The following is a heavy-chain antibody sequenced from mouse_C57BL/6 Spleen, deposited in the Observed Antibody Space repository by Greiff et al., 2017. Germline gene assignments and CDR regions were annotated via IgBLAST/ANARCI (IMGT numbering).Heavy chain of an antibody. CDR3: ARNRYGSSYYFDY. J-gene: IGHJ2*01. CDR2: IWWDDDK. CDR1: GFSLSTFGMG. Sequence: QVTLKVCGPGILQPSQTLSLTCSFSGFSLSTFGMGVGWIRQPSGKGLEWLAHIWWDDDKYYNPALKSRLTISKDTSKNQVFLKSANVDTADTATYYCARNRYGSSYYFDYWGQGTTLTVSS. V-gene: IGHV8-8*01. D-gene: IGHD1-1*01.